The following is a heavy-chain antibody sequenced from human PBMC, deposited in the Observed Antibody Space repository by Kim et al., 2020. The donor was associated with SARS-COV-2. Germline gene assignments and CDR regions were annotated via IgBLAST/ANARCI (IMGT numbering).Heavy chain of an antibody. Sequence: GGSLRLSCAASGFSFRNYGMHWVRQAPGKGLEWVAVISYDGSDKHYAESVKGRFTVSRDNPKNTLYLEMNSLRAEDTAVYYCAKDWQWEVLVYGFNVWGPGTMVTVSS. CDR3: AKDWQWEVLVYGFNV. CDR2: ISYDGSDK. V-gene: IGHV3-30*18. D-gene: IGHD1-26*01. J-gene: IGHJ3*01. CDR1: GFSFRNYG.